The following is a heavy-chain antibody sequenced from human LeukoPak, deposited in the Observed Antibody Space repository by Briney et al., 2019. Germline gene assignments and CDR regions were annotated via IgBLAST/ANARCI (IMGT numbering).Heavy chain of an antibody. J-gene: IGHJ1*01. CDR1: GFTFSSYG. V-gene: IGHV3-33*06. CDR2: IWYGGSNK. Sequence: GGSLRLSCAASGFTFSSYGMHWVRQAPGKGLEWVAVIWYGGSNKYYADSVKGRLTISRDNSKNTLYLQMNSLTAEDTAVYYCAKGPPSSSAQYFQHWGQGTLVTVSS. CDR3: AKGPPSSSAQYFQH. D-gene: IGHD6-6*01.